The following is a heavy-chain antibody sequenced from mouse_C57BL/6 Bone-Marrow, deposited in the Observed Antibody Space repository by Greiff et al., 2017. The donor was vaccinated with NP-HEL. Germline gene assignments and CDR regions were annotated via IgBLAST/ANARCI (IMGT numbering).Heavy chain of an antibody. CDR1: GFTFSSYA. CDR2: ISDGGSYT. CDR3: ARDKGSSGFAY. V-gene: IGHV5-4*01. Sequence: EVQLVESGGGLVKPGGSLKLSCAASGFTFSSYAMSWVRQTPEKRLEWVATISDGGSYTYYPDNVKGRFTISRDNAKNNLYLQMSHLKSEDTAMYYCARDKGSSGFAYWGQGTLVTVSA. D-gene: IGHD3-2*02. J-gene: IGHJ3*01.